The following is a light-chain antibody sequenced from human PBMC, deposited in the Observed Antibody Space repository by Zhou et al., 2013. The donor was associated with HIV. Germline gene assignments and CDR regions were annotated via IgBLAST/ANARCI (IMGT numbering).Light chain of an antibody. Sequence: EIVMTQSPATLSVSPGERATLSCRASQSINSNLAWYQQKPGQAPRLLIYGASTRATGIPDRFSGSGSGTDFTLTISRLEPEDFAVYYCQQYGSSSWTFGQGPRWKSN. CDR3: QQYGSSSWT. CDR1: QSINSN. CDR2: GAS. V-gene: IGKV3-20*01. J-gene: IGKJ1*01.